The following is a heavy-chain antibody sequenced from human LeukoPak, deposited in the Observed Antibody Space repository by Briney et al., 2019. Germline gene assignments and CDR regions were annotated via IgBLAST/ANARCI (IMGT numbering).Heavy chain of an antibody. D-gene: IGHD5-24*01. J-gene: IGHJ4*02. CDR1: GFTFSNYD. V-gene: IGHV3-30*03. Sequence: GGSLRLSCAASGFTFSNYDIHWVRQAPGKGLEWVAVISSDGSNKNYADSVKGRFTISRDNSKNTLYLQMNSLRAEDTAVYYCARTRDGHSAYFDYWGQGTLVTVSS. CDR2: ISSDGSNK. CDR3: ARTRDGHSAYFDY.